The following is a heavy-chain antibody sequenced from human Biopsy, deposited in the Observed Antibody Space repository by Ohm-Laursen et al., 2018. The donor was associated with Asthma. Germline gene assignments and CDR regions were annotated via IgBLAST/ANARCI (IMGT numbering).Heavy chain of an antibody. CDR2: THHSGNT. J-gene: IGHJ6*02. Sequence: SETLSLTCAVYGGSFSSNYWSWIRQTPGKGLEWLGDTHHSGNTNHNPALSRRPTLSVDTSKNQFSLRLTSVTAADTAVYYCARGSSSRLSQWELLVSGGKRAHSYYGMDVWGQGTTVTVSS. V-gene: IGHV4-34*04. CDR1: GGSFSSNY. D-gene: IGHD1-26*01. CDR3: ARGSSSRLSQWELLVSGGKRAHSYYGMDV.